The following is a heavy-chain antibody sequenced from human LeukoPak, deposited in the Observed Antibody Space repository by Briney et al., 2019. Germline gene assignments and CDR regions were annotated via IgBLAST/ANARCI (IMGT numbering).Heavy chain of an antibody. D-gene: IGHD6-19*01. V-gene: IGHV1-2*02. CDR3: ARDLYSSGWADY. Sequence: VSVKVSCKASGYTFTGYYMHWVRQAPGQGLEWMGWINPNSGGTNYAQKFQGRVTMTRDTSISTAYMELSRLRSDDTAVYYCARDLYSSGWADYWGQGTLVTVSS. CDR2: INPNSGGT. J-gene: IGHJ4*02. CDR1: GYTFTGYY.